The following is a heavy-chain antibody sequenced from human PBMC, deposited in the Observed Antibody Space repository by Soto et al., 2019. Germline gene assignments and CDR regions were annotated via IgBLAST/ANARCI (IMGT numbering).Heavy chain of an antibody. Sequence: EVYLVESGGDLVEPGGSLRLSCAASKFMFSSAWMSWVRQAPGQGLEWVGRIKAKIDGETTDYADFVQGRFTISRDNSKNTLFLEMNSLKIEDTAVYFCVEGWNDFWGQGNLVTVSS. CDR3: VEGWNDF. J-gene: IGHJ4*02. D-gene: IGHD1-1*01. CDR1: KFMFSSAW. V-gene: IGHV3-15*01. CDR2: IKAKIDGETT.